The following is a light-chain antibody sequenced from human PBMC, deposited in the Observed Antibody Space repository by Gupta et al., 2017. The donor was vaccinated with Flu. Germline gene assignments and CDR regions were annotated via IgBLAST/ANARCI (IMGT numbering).Light chain of an antibody. CDR1: NIGRET. CDR2: DDR. CDR3: QVWDTNNDHWV. Sequence: SYVLTQPPSVSVAPGQTARITCGGNNIGRETVHWYQQKPGQAPVLVVCDDRDRPSGIPDRFSGSNSGNTATLTISRVEAGDEADYYCQVWDTNNDHWVFGGGTMLSAL. V-gene: IGLV3-21*02. J-gene: IGLJ3*02.